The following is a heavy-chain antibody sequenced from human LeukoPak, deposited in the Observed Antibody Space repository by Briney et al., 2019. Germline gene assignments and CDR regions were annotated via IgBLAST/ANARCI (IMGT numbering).Heavy chain of an antibody. J-gene: IGHJ4*02. D-gene: IGHD3-16*01. CDR2: INHSGST. V-gene: IGHV4-34*01. CDR3: ARLGKYGGTKGGHTSAGNPKIYYFDY. CDR1: GGSFSGYY. Sequence: PSETLSLTCAVYGGSFSGYYWSWIRQPPGKGLEWIGEINHSGSTNYNPSLKSRVTISVDTSKNQFSLKLSSVTAADTAVYYCARLGKYGGTKGGHTSAGNPKIYYFDYWGQGTLVTVSS.